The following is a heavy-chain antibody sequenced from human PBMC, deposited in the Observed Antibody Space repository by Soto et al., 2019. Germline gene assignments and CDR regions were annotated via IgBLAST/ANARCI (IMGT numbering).Heavy chain of an antibody. Sequence: QVQLQESGPGLVKPSQTLSLTCTVSGGSISSGRYYWSWIRQHPGKRLEWIGYIYYSGITYYNPSLKSRVTISVDTARNQFSLKLTSVTAADTAVYYCAREPSIWGQGTLVTVSS. CDR1: GGSISSGRYY. V-gene: IGHV4-31*03. J-gene: IGHJ4*02. CDR2: IYYSGIT. CDR3: AREPSI.